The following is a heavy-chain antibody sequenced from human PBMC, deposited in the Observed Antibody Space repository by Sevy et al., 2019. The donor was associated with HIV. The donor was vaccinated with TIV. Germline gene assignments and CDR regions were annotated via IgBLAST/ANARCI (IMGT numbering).Heavy chain of an antibody. J-gene: IGHJ4*02. CDR2: IRFDGNSK. V-gene: IGHV3-30*02. D-gene: IGHD2-21*01. Sequence: GVSLRLSCAASGFTFSSYGMHWVRQAPGKGLEWVAFIRFDGNSKYYADSVKGRFTISRDNSKNTLYLQLNSLTAEDTAFYYCARADCGGDCYLVFDYRGQGTLVTVSS. CDR1: GFTFSSYG. CDR3: ARADCGGDCYLVFDY.